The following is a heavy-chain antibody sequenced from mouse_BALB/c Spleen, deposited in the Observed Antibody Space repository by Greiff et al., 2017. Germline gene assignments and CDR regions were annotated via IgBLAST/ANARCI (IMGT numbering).Heavy chain of an antibody. CDR2: IDPANGNT. V-gene: IGHV14-3*02. CDR1: GFNIKDTY. Sequence: VQLKESGAELVKPGASVKLSCTASGFNIKDTYMHWVKQRPEQGLEWIGRIDPANGNTKYDPKFQGKATITADTSSNTAYLQLSSLTSEDTAVYYCARGAGNYEDYAMDYWGQGTSVTVSS. CDR3: ARGAGNYEDYAMDY. D-gene: IGHD2-1*01. J-gene: IGHJ4*01.